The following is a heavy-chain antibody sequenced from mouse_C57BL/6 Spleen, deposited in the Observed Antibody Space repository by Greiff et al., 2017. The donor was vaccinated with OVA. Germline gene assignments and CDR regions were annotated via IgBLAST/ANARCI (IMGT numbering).Heavy chain of an antibody. Sequence: EVKLVESGGGLVQPGGSLKLSCAASGFTFSDYGMAWVRQAPRKGPEWVAFISNLAYSIYYADTVTGRFTISRENAKNTLYLEMSSLRSEDTAMYYCARPIYYDYYAMDYWGQGTSVTVSS. CDR1: GFTFSDYG. CDR2: ISNLAYSI. D-gene: IGHD2-1*01. V-gene: IGHV5-15*01. J-gene: IGHJ4*01. CDR3: ARPIYYDYYAMDY.